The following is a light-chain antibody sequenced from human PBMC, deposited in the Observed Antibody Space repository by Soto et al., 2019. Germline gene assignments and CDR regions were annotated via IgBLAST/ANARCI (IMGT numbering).Light chain of an antibody. CDR2: IAS. CDR1: QSISSW. CDR3: QHYNDYSRI. V-gene: IGKV1-5*03. J-gene: IGKJ1*01. Sequence: DIQMTQSPSTLSASIGDRVTITCRASQSISSWLAWYQQKPGKAPKLLIYIASNLQSGVPTRFSGSGSGTEFTLTSSSLQPDDFATYYCQHYNDYSRIFGQGTKVEIK.